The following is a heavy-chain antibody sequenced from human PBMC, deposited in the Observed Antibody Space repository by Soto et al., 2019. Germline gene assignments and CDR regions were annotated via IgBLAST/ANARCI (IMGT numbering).Heavy chain of an antibody. J-gene: IGHJ5*02. CDR1: GGTFSSYA. V-gene: IGHV1-69*13. CDR2: IIPIFGTA. D-gene: IGHD3-3*01. Sequence: ASVKVCCKASGGTFSSYAISWVRQAPGQGLEWMGGIIPIFGTANYAQKFQGRVTITADESTSTAYMELSSLRSEDTAVYYCARETKDDFWSGYSNWFDPWGQGTLVTVSS. CDR3: ARETKDDFWSGYSNWFDP.